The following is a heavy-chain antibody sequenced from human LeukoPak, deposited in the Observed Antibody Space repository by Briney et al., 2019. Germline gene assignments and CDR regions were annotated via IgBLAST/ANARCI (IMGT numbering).Heavy chain of an antibody. J-gene: IGHJ4*02. CDR2: IIPILGIA. CDR1: GGTFSSYA. V-gene: IGHV1-69*04. Sequence: SVKVSCKASGGTFSSYAISWVRQAPGQGLEWMGRIIPILGIANYAQKFQGRVTITAEKSTSTAYMELSSLRSEDTAVYYCARGPPSGLRLGELSANFDYWGQGTLVTVSS. CDR3: ARGPPSGLRLGELSANFDY. D-gene: IGHD3-16*02.